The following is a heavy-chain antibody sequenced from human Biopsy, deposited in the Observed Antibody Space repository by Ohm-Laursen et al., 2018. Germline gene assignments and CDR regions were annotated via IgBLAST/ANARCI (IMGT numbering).Heavy chain of an antibody. J-gene: IGHJ2*01. Sequence: PSETLSLTCTVSGGSISSYYWSWIRQPPGKGLEWIGYIYYTGSTNYNPSLKSRVTISVDTSMNHLSPRLTSVTAADTAVYYCARHAPSYSGSYWRYFDLWGRGTLVTVSS. CDR1: GGSISSYY. V-gene: IGHV4-59*08. D-gene: IGHD1-26*01. CDR2: IYYTGST. CDR3: ARHAPSYSGSYWRYFDL.